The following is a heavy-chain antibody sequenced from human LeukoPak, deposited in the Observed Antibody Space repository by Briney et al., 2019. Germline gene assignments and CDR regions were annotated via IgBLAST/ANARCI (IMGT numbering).Heavy chain of an antibody. CDR3: SKVYYYDSSGYYYGLAYYFDY. Sequence: GGSLRLSCAASGFTFSSYAITWVRQAPGKGLEWVSSISGSGASTYYADSVKGRFTISRDNSKNTLYLQMNSLRAEDTAVYYCSKVYYYDSSGYYYGLAYYFDYWGQGTLVTVSS. D-gene: IGHD3-22*01. CDR1: GFTFSSYA. CDR2: ISGSGAST. V-gene: IGHV3-23*01. J-gene: IGHJ4*02.